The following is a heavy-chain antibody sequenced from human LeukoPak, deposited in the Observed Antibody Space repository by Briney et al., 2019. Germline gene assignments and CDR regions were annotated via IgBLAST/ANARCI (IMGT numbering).Heavy chain of an antibody. CDR1: GGSISSSSYY. D-gene: IGHD2-21*01. J-gene: IGHJ4*02. CDR3: ARPVSAYCGGDCSDY. Sequence: SETLSLTCTVSGGSISSSSYYWGWIRQPPGKGLEWIGSIYYRGSTYYNPSLKSRVTISVDTSKNQFSLKLSSVTAADTAVYYCARPVSAYCGGDCSDYWGQGTLVTVSS. V-gene: IGHV4-39*01. CDR2: IYYRGST.